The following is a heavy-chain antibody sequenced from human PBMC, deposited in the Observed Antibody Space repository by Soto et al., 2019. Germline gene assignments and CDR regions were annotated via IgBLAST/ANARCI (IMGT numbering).Heavy chain of an antibody. Sequence: EVQLVESGGGLVQPGGSLRLSCAASGFTFSSYWMHWVRQAPGKGLVWVSRIKRDGSDTSYADSVKGRFTISRDNAKNTLYLKMSSLRAEDTAVYYCVRVAYGDLGGWGQGTLVTVSS. J-gene: IGHJ4*02. CDR1: GFTFSSYW. V-gene: IGHV3-74*01. CDR3: VRVAYGDLGG. D-gene: IGHD4-17*01. CDR2: IKRDGSDT.